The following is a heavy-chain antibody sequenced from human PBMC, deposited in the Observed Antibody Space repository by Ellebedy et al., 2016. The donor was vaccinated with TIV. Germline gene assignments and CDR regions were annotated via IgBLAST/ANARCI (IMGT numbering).Heavy chain of an antibody. CDR1: GFSLSTSGVG. V-gene: IGHV2-5*02. D-gene: IGHD4-17*01. Sequence: SGPTLVXPTQTLTLTCTFSGFSLSTSGVGVGWIRQPPGKALEWLALIYWDDDKRYSPSLKSRLTITKDTSKNQVVLTMTNMDPVDTATYYCAHAVTTPYRWYFDLWGRGTLVTVSS. CDR2: IYWDDDK. J-gene: IGHJ2*01. CDR3: AHAVTTPYRWYFDL.